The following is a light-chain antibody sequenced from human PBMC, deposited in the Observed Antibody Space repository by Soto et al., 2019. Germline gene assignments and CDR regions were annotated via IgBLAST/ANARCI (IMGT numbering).Light chain of an antibody. CDR1: SSDVGGFNY. V-gene: IGLV2-14*01. J-gene: IGLJ3*02. CDR2: SVS. CDR3: SSFTSSTTRV. Sequence: QSALTKPASVSGSPGQSITISCTGTSSDVGGFNYVSWYQQYAGKAPKLIIYSVSTRPSGVSYRFSGSKSGNTASLTISGLQAEDEADYYCSSFTSSTTRVFGGGTKLTVL.